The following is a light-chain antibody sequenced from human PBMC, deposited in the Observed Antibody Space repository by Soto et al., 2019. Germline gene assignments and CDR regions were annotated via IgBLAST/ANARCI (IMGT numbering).Light chain of an antibody. Sequence: EIVLTQSPGTLSLSPGERATLSCRASQSVSSDYLAWYQQKPGQAPRLLIYGASSRATGIPDRFSGSGSGTDSTLTISRLEPEDFAVYYCQQYGGSPRYTFGQGTKLEIK. CDR3: QQYGGSPRYT. J-gene: IGKJ2*01. V-gene: IGKV3-20*01. CDR2: GAS. CDR1: QSVSSDY.